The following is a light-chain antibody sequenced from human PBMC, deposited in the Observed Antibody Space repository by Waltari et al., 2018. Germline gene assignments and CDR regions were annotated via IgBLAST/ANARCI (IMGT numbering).Light chain of an antibody. CDR2: GAS. J-gene: IGKJ2*01. CDR1: QRVSSS. V-gene: IGKV3-15*01. Sequence: EIVMTQSPATLSVSPGERATVSCRASQRVSSSLAWYQQKPGQSPRPLIYGASTRATGIPARFSGSGSGTEFTLTISSLKSEDFAVYYCQQYNNWPMYTFGQGTKLEIK. CDR3: QQYNNWPMYT.